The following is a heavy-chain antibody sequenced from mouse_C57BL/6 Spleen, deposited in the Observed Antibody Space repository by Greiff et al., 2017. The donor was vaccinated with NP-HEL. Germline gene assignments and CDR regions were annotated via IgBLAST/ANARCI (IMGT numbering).Heavy chain of an antibody. CDR1: GFTFSDAW. CDR3: TPIYYDYDGYFDV. CDR2: IRNKANNHAT. Sequence: EVHLVESGGGLVQPGGSMKLSCAASGFTFSDAWMDWVRQSPEKGLEWVAEIRNKANNHATYYAESVKGRFTISRDDSKSSVYLQMNSLRAEDTGIYYCTPIYYDYDGYFDVWGTGTTVTVSS. D-gene: IGHD2-4*01. J-gene: IGHJ1*03. V-gene: IGHV6-6*01.